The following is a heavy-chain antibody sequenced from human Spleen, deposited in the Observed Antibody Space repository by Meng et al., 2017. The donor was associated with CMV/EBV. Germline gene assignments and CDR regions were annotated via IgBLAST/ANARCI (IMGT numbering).Heavy chain of an antibody. CDR2: VRFSGIEK. J-gene: IGHJ4*02. Sequence: GGSLRLSCAASGFTFSSYGMSWVRQAPGKGLEWLAYVRFSGIEKYYADSVRGRFTISKDNSKNTFDVQMTSLKSEDTAVYYCAKDYMWGLDYWGQGALVTVSS. CDR1: GFTFSSYG. D-gene: IGHD3-16*01. V-gene: IGHV3-30*02. CDR3: AKDYMWGLDY.